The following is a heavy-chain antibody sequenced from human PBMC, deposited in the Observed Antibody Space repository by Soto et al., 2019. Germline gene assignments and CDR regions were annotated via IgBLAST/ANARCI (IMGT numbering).Heavy chain of an antibody. D-gene: IGHD3-22*01. CDR3: VREPRFLYYYDSSGYYSDAFDI. J-gene: IGHJ3*02. CDR1: GYTFTSYG. V-gene: IGHV1-18*01. CDR2: ISAYNGNT. Sequence: GASVKVSCKASGYTFTSYGISWVRQAPGQGLEWMGWISAYNGNTNYAQKLQGRVTMTTDTSTSTAYMELRSLRSDDTAVYYCVREPRFLYYYDSSGYYSDAFDIWGQGTMVTVSS.